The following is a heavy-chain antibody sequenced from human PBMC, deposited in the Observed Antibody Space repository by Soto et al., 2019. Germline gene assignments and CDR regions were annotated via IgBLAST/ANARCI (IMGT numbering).Heavy chain of an antibody. D-gene: IGHD3-22*01. J-gene: IGHJ6*03. Sequence: SETLSLTCTVSGGSISSGDYYWSWIRQPPGKGLEWIGYIYYSGSTYYNPSLKSRVTISVDTSKNQFSLKLSSVTAADTAVYYCAGGGSIVVATRSLMDVLGKGTTVTVSS. CDR1: GGSISSGDYY. CDR3: AGGGSIVVATRSLMDV. V-gene: IGHV4-30-4*01. CDR2: IYYSGST.